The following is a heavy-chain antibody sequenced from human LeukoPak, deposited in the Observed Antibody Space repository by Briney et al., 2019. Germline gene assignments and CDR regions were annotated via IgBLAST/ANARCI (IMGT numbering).Heavy chain of an antibody. Sequence: SETLSLTCTVSGGSISSYYWSWIRQPPGKGLEWIGYIYYSGSTYYNPSLKSRVTISVDTSKNQFSLKLSSVTAADTAVYYCARDRWGIAAAGTDYYYYMDVWGKGTTVTVSS. D-gene: IGHD6-13*01. CDR3: ARDRWGIAAAGTDYYYYMDV. CDR2: IYYSGST. V-gene: IGHV4-59*12. J-gene: IGHJ6*03. CDR1: GGSISSYY.